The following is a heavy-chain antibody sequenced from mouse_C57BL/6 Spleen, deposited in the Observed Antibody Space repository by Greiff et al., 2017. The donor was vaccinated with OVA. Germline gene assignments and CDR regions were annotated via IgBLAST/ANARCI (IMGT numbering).Heavy chain of an antibody. D-gene: IGHD2-3*01. Sequence: EVQLQQSGPELVKPGASVKISCKASGYTFTDYYMNWVKQSHGKSLEWIGDINPNNGGTSYNQKFKGKATLTVDKSSSTAYLALSSLTSADSADYYSARGGLKDGYNYFDYWGQGTTLTVSS. V-gene: IGHV1-26*01. J-gene: IGHJ2*01. CDR1: GYTFTDYY. CDR2: INPNNGGT. CDR3: ARGGLKDGYNYFDY.